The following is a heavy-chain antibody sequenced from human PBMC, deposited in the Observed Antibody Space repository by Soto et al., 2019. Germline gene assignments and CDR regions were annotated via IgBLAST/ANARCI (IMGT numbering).Heavy chain of an antibody. CDR2: IYYSGST. CDR1: GGSISSYY. Sequence: PSETLSLTCTVSGGSISSYYWSWIRQPPGKGLEWIGYIYYSGSTNYNPSLKSRVTISVDTSKNQFSLKLSSVTAADTAGYYCSRGMRYYDYIQGPDWFDPWGQGTLVTVSS. CDR3: SRGMRYYDYIQGPDWFDP. J-gene: IGHJ5*02. V-gene: IGHV4-59*01. D-gene: IGHD3-16*01.